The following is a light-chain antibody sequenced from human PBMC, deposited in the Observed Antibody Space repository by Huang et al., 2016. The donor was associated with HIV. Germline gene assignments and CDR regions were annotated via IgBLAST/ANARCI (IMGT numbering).Light chain of an antibody. CDR3: VQDYNYPRT. CDR2: GTS. Sequence: AIQMTQSPSSLSASVGDRVTITCRASQGIRNDLGWYQQKPGKAPKLLIYGTSNLLSGVPSRFSGSGSGTEFTLTISSLQPEDFATYYCVQDYNYPRTFGQGTKVEF. CDR1: QGIRND. J-gene: IGKJ1*01. V-gene: IGKV1-6*01.